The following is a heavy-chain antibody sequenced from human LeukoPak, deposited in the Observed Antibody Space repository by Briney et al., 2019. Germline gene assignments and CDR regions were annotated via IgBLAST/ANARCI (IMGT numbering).Heavy chain of an antibody. J-gene: IGHJ4*02. V-gene: IGHV3-74*01. CDR2: IYGDGSFT. Sequence: GGSLRLSCAASGFTFSNFWMHWVRQAPGKGLVWVALIYGDGSFTRYADSVKGRFTISRDNAKNTVYLQMNSLRVEDTAVYYCARGRPHGNDYWGQGTLVTVSS. D-gene: IGHD4-23*01. CDR3: ARGRPHGNDY. CDR1: GFTFSNFW.